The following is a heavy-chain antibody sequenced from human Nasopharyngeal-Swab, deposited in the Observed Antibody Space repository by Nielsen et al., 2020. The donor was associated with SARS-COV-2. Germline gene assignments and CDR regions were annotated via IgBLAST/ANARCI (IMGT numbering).Heavy chain of an antibody. CDR2: IIPIIDVA. CDR1: GGTFSSYA. J-gene: IGHJ6*03. V-gene: IGHV1-69*10. Sequence: SVKVSCKASGGTFSSYAISWVRQAPGQRLEWMGGIIPIIDVAKYGQKFQGRVAITADKSTSTAYMELRSLRSDDPGVYYCARGGWLRRSYYYSYYYMDVWGKGTTVSVSS. CDR3: ARGGWLRRSYYYSYYYMDV. D-gene: IGHD5-12*01.